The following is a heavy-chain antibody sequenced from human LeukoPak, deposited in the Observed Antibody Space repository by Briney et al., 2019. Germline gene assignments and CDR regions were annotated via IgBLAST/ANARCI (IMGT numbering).Heavy chain of an antibody. CDR3: ARDQRNSGSYRFEY. Sequence: GASVKVSCKTSGYTFSGYGISWVRQAPGQGLEWMGWITGNSGNTNYAPSLQGRITMTTDTSTNTAYMELTSLKSDDTAVYYCARDQRNSGSYRFEYWGQGTLVTVSS. D-gene: IGHD1-26*01. V-gene: IGHV1-18*01. J-gene: IGHJ4*02. CDR1: GYTFSGYG. CDR2: ITGNSGNT.